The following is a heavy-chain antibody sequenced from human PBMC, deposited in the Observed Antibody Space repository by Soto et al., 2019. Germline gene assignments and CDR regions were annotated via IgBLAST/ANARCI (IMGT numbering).Heavy chain of an antibody. CDR2: IYYSGST. CDR1: GGSINSYY. D-gene: IGHD3-3*01. J-gene: IGHJ6*02. Sequence: PSETLSLTCNVSGGSINSYYWSWIRQPPGKGLEWIGNIYYSGSTNYNPSLKSRVTISVDPSKTQFSLRLSSVAAADTAVYYCARVFRFLEWSEYHYYAMDVWGRGTTVTVSS. V-gene: IGHV4-59*01. CDR3: ARVFRFLEWSEYHYYAMDV.